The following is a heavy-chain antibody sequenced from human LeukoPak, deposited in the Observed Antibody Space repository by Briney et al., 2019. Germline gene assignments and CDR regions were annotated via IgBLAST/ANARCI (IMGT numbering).Heavy chain of an antibody. D-gene: IGHD1-26*01. Sequence: SETLSLTCTVSGGSISSYYWSWIRQPPGKGLEWIGYIYYSGSTNYNPSLKSRVTISVDTSKNQFSLKLSSVTAVDTAVYYCARVGVGALDYWGQGTLVTVSS. J-gene: IGHJ4*02. CDR2: IYYSGST. CDR1: GGSISSYY. CDR3: ARVGVGALDY. V-gene: IGHV4-59*01.